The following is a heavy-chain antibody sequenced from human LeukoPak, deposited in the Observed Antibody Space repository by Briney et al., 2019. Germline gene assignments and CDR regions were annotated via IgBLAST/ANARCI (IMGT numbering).Heavy chain of an antibody. Sequence: GGSLRLSCAASGFTFSDYYMSWIRQAPGKGLEWVSYISSSGSTIYYADSVKGRFTISRDNAKNSLYLQMNSLRAEDTAVYYCARADVGFLEWLSFDYYYYMDVSGKGTTVTVSS. D-gene: IGHD3-3*01. V-gene: IGHV3-11*01. CDR1: GFTFSDYY. CDR2: ISSSGSTI. CDR3: ARADVGFLEWLSFDYYYYMDV. J-gene: IGHJ6*03.